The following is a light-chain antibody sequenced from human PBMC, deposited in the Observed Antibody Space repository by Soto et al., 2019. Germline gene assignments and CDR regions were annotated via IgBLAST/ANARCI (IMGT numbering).Light chain of an antibody. CDR3: QQRSKWPRT. Sequence: EIVLTQAPATLSLSPGERATLSCRASQSVSSCLAWYQQKPGQAPRLLIYDASNRATGIPARFSGSGSGTDFTLTISSLEPEDFAVYYCQQRSKWPRTFGQGTKLEIK. V-gene: IGKV3-11*01. J-gene: IGKJ2*01. CDR2: DAS. CDR1: QSVSSC.